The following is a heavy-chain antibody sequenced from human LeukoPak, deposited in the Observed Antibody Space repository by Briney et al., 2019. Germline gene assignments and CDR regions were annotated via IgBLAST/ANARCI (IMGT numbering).Heavy chain of an antibody. D-gene: IGHD3-22*01. CDR2: ISAYNGNT. Sequence: ASVKVSCKASGYTFTSYDISWVRQAPGQGLEWMGWISAYNGNTNYAQKLQGRVTMTTDTSTSTAYMELRSLRSDDTAVYYCARDLFPDSSGFDAFEIWGQGTMVTVSS. CDR1: GYTFTSYD. V-gene: IGHV1-18*01. CDR3: ARDLFPDSSGFDAFEI. J-gene: IGHJ3*02.